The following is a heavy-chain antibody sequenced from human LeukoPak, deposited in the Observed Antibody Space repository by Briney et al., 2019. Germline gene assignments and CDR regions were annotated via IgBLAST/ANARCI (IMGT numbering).Heavy chain of an antibody. D-gene: IGHD3-22*01. CDR2: IYYSGST. CDR1: GGSISSSSYY. CDR3: ARDHTHVYYYDSSGYYFFDY. J-gene: IGHJ4*02. Sequence: SETLSLTCTVSGGSISSSSYYWGWIRQPPGKGLEWIGSIYYSGSTYYNPSLKSRVTISVDTSKNQFSLKLSSVTAADTAVYYCARDHTHVYYYDSSGYYFFDYWGQGTLVTVSS. V-gene: IGHV4-39*07.